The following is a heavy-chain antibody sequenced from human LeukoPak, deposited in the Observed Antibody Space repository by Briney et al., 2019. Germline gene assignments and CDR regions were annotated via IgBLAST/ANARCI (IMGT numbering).Heavy chain of an antibody. CDR2: INQDGSEK. CDR3: ARDRFFDFWSGSPFYY. CDR1: GFTFSSYW. D-gene: IGHD3-3*01. V-gene: IGHV3-7*01. Sequence: GGSLRLSCAVSGFTFSSYWMSWVRQAPGKGLEWVANINQDGSEKHYVDSVKGRFTISRDNAKNSLFLQMNSLRAEDTAVYYCARDRFFDFWSGSPFYYWGQGTLVTVSS. J-gene: IGHJ4*02.